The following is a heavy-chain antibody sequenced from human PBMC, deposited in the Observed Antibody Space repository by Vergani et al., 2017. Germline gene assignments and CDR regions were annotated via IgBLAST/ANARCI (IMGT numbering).Heavy chain of an antibody. J-gene: IGHJ4*02. CDR3: ARDGVDIVATITLDY. CDR1: GFTFSSYS. CDR2: ISSSSSTI. D-gene: IGHD5-12*01. Sequence: EVQLVESGGGLVQPGGSLRLSCAASGFTFSSYSMNWVRQAPGKGLEWVSYISSSSSTIYYADSVKGRFTISRDNAKNSLYLQMNSLRAEDTAVYYCARDGVDIVATITLDYWGQGTLVTVSS. V-gene: IGHV3-48*04.